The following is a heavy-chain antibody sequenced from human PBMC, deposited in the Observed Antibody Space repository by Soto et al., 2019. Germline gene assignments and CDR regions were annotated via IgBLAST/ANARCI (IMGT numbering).Heavy chain of an antibody. J-gene: IGHJ6*02. Sequence: ASVKVSCKASGYTFSNYGIHWVRQAPGQRLEWMGLINAGNGNTKYSQKFQERVTITRDMSTSTAYMELSSLRSEDTAVYYCAAGPLYSSSWYGTYYYYGMDVWGQGTTVTVSS. V-gene: IGHV1-3*01. CDR2: INAGNGNT. D-gene: IGHD6-13*01. CDR3: AAGPLYSSSWYGTYYYYGMDV. CDR1: GYTFSNYG.